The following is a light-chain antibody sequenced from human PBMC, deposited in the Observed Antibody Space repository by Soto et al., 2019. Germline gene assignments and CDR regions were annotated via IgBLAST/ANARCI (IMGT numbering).Light chain of an antibody. Sequence: ELLMTQSPATLSVSPGERVTLPCRASQSVSSNLAWYQQTPGQAPRLLIYGASNRATGIPARFSGTGSGTEFTLTISSLQSEDFAVYYCQQYKNWHPFAFAPGTKVDI. CDR1: QSVSSN. J-gene: IGKJ3*01. CDR2: GAS. CDR3: QQYKNWHPFA. V-gene: IGKV3-15*01.